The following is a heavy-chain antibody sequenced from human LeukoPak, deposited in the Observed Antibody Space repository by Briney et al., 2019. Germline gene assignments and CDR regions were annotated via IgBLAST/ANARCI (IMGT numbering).Heavy chain of an antibody. D-gene: IGHD3-22*01. J-gene: IGHJ4*02. V-gene: IGHV1-24*01. CDR1: GYTLTELS. CDR3: ATARGPYDSSGYYAF. Sequence: ASVKVSCKVSGYTLTELSMHWVRQAPGKGLEWMGGFDPEDGETIYAQKFQGRVTMTEDTSTDTAYMELSSLRSEDTAVYYCATARGPYDSSGYYAFWGQETLVTVSS. CDR2: FDPEDGET.